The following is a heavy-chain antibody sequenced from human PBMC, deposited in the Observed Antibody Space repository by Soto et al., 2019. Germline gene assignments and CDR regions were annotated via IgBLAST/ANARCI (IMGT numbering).Heavy chain of an antibody. Sequence: EVQLLESGGGLVQPGGSLRLSCAASGFTFSNYAMSWVRQAPGKGLEWVSGIGGRATSAYYADSVKGRFAISRDNSYNTLFLQLNSLRAEDTAVYYCAKSRYSDSSGYFYDFWGHGTLVSVSS. D-gene: IGHD3-22*01. CDR2: IGGRATSA. CDR3: AKSRYSDSSGYFYDF. CDR1: GFTFSNYA. J-gene: IGHJ5*01. V-gene: IGHV3-23*01.